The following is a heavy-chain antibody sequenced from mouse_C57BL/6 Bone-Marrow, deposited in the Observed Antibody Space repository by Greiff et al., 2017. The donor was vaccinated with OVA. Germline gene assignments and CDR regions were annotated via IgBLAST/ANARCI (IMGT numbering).Heavy chain of an antibody. CDR2: ISNLAYSI. J-gene: IGHJ3*01. CDR3: ARHDGYYPAWFAY. CDR1: GFTFSDYG. Sequence: EVQLVESEGGLVQPGGSLKLSCAASGFTFSDYGMAWVRQAPRKGPEWVAFISNLAYSIYYADTVTGRFTISRENAKNTLYLEMSSLRSEDTAMYYCARHDGYYPAWFAYWGQGTLVTVSA. V-gene: IGHV5-15*01. D-gene: IGHD2-3*01.